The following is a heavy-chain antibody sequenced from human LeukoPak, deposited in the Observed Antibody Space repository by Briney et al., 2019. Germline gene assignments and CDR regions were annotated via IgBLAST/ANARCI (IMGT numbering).Heavy chain of an antibody. Sequence: ASVKVSCKASGYTFTGYYMHWLRQAPGQGLEWMGWINAGNGNTKYSQKFQGRVTITRDTSASTAYMDLSSLRSEDTALYYCARDHYYDSSGPFDYWGQGTLVTVSS. CDR1: GYTFTGYY. V-gene: IGHV1-3*01. CDR2: INAGNGNT. CDR3: ARDHYYDSSGPFDY. J-gene: IGHJ4*02. D-gene: IGHD3-22*01.